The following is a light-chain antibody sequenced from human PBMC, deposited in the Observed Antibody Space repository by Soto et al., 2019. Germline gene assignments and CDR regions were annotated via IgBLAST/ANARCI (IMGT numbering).Light chain of an antibody. V-gene: IGKV3-20*01. J-gene: IGKJ3*01. Sequence: EIVLTQSPGTLSLSPGERATLSCRASQSVSDMYLAWYQQKPGQAPRLLIYASNRATGIPDRFSGSGSGTDFTLTISRLEPEDFAVYYCQHYGTSALFGPGNNVEIK. CDR1: QSVSDMY. CDR2: AS. CDR3: QHYGTSAL.